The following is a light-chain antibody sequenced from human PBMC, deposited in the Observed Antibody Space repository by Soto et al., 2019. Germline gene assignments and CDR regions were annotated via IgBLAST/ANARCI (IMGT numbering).Light chain of an antibody. J-gene: IGKJ4*01. Sequence: DIVMTQSKLSLPVTPGEPSSISWRSIQSLLHSNGYNYLDWYLQKPGQSPQLLIYLGSNRASGVPDRFSGSGSGTDFTLKISRVEAEDVGVYYCMQALQTPLTFGGGTKVDI. CDR2: LGS. CDR1: QSLLHSNGYNY. CDR3: MQALQTPLT. V-gene: IGKV2-28*01.